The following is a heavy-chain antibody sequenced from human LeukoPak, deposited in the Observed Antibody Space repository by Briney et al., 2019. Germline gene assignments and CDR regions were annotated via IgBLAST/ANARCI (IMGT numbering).Heavy chain of an antibody. D-gene: IGHD1-26*01. J-gene: IGHJ4*02. Sequence: GESLKISCKGSGFSFTTYWIGWVRQMPGKGLEWIGIIYPGDSDTRYSPSFQGQVTISADKSISTAYLQWSSLKASDTAMYYCAATLEPWELGYWGQGTLVTVSS. CDR3: AATLEPWELGY. CDR2: IYPGDSDT. CDR1: GFSFTTYW. V-gene: IGHV5-51*01.